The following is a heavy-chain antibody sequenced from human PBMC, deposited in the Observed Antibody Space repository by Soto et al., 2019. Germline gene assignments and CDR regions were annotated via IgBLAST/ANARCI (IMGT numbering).Heavy chain of an antibody. Sequence: SVELSSEATREGFTGNSMYSLQQSRKTGLEWMGWINPNSGGTNYAQKFQGRVTMTRDTSISTAYMELSRLRSDDTAVYYCARAGGVDYESSGFCYVHAAFAFRLHRTIVLVFS. D-gene: IGHD3-22*01. CDR2: INPNSGGT. CDR1: REGFTGNS. V-gene: IGHV1-2*02. CDR3: ARAGGVDYESSGFCYVHAAFAF. J-gene: IGHJ3*01.